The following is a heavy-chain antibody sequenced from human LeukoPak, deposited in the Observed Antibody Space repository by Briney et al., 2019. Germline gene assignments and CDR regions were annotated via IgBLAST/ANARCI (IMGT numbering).Heavy chain of an antibody. J-gene: IGHJ5*02. V-gene: IGHV3-23*01. CDR3: AKVYSSGWYQVNNWFDP. D-gene: IGHD6-19*01. CDR1: GCTFSSYA. Sequence: GGSLRLTCAASGCTFSSYAMSWVRQAPGKGLEWVSAISDNGGSTYYADFVKGRFTISRHNSKTTPYLQMNSLRAEDTAVYYCAKVYSSGWYQVNNWFDPWGQGTLVTVSS. CDR2: ISDNGGST.